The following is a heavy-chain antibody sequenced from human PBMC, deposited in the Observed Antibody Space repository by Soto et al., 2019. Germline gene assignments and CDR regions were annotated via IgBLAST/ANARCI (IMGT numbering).Heavy chain of an antibody. V-gene: IGHV3-30*18. J-gene: IGHJ6*02. CDR2: ISYDGSNK. Sequence: GGSLRLSCAASGFTFSSYGMHWVRQAPGKGLEWVAVISYDGSNKYYADSVKGRFTISRDNSKNTLYQQMNSLRAEVTDVYSGAKTEDDMDVWILGTTVTVSS. CDR1: GFTFSSYG. CDR3: AKTEDDMDV.